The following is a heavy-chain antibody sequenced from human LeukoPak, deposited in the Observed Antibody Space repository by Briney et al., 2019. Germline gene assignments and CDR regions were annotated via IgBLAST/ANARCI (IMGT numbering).Heavy chain of an antibody. J-gene: IGHJ3*02. CDR1: GGSISSGSYY. Sequence: SGTLSLTCTASGGSISSGSYYWSWIRQPAGKGLEWIGRIYTSGSTNYNPSLKSRVTISVDTSKNQFSLKLSSVTAADTAVYYCARVSGSMRGIWGQGTMVTVSS. V-gene: IGHV4-61*02. D-gene: IGHD1-26*01. CDR2: IYTSGST. CDR3: ARVSGSMRGI.